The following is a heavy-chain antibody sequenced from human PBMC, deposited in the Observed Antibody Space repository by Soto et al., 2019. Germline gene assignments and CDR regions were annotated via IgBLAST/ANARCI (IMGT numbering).Heavy chain of an antibody. J-gene: IGHJ4*02. CDR2: IYYSGST. Sequence: QLQLQESGPGLVKPSETLSLTCTVSGGSISSSSYYWGWIRQPPGKGLEWIGSIYYSGSTYYNPSLKSRVTISVDTSKNQFSLKLSSVTAADTAVYYCARLAAAGRKTLDYWGQGTLVTVSS. V-gene: IGHV4-39*01. CDR3: ARLAAAGRKTLDY. CDR1: GGSISSSSYY. D-gene: IGHD6-13*01.